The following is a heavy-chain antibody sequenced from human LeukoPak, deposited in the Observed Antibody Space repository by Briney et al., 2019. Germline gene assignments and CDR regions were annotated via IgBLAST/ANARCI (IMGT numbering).Heavy chain of an antibody. CDR1: GGSISSHY. CDR2: IYYSGST. CDR3: ARDPGYYFDY. J-gene: IGHJ4*02. D-gene: IGHD3-10*01. V-gene: IGHV4-59*11. Sequence: SETLSLTCTVSGGSISSHYWSWIRQPPGKGLEWIGYIYYSGSTNYNPSLKSRVTISVDTSKNQFSLKLSSVTAADTAVHYCARDPGYYFDYWGQGTLVTVSS.